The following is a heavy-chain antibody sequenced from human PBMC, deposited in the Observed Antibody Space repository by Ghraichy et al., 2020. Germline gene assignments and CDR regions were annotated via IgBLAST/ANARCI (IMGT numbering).Heavy chain of an antibody. CDR2: INHSGST. CDR3: ARAMVQGAKRGHFDY. Sequence: SETLSLTCAVYGGSFSGYYWSWIRQPPGKGLEWIGEINHSGSTNYNPSLKSRVTISVDTSKNQFSLKLSSVTAADTAVYYCARAMVQGAKRGHFDYWGQGTLVTVSS. V-gene: IGHV4-34*01. J-gene: IGHJ4*02. D-gene: IGHD3-10*01. CDR1: GGSFSGYY.